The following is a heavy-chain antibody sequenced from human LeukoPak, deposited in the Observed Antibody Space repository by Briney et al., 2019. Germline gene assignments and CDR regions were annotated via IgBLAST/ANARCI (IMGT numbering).Heavy chain of an antibody. V-gene: IGHV3-7*05. CDR2: IKQDGSEE. J-gene: IGHJ6*02. CDR3: ARDPYSSTWSYGMDV. CDR1: GFTFSSYE. D-gene: IGHD6-6*01. Sequence: GGSLRLSCAASGFTFSSYEMIWVRQAPGKGLEWVANIKQDGSEEVYVDSVKGRFTISRDNAKNSLFLQMNTLRAEDTAVYYCARDPYSSTWSYGMDVWGQGTTVTVSS.